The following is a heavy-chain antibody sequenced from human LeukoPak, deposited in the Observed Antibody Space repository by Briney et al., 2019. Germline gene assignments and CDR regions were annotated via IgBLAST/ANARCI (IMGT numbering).Heavy chain of an antibody. CDR3: ARDRTRDGYNQGRVFDY. CDR1: GFTLSSYA. D-gene: IGHD5-24*01. J-gene: IGHJ4*02. V-gene: IGHV3-30-3*01. CDR2: ISYDGSNK. Sequence: GGSLRLSCAASGFTLSSYAMHWVRQAPGKGLEWVAVISYDGSNKYYADSVKGRFTISRDNSKNTPYLQMNSLRAEDTAVYYCARDRTRDGYNQGRVFDYWGQGTPVTVSS.